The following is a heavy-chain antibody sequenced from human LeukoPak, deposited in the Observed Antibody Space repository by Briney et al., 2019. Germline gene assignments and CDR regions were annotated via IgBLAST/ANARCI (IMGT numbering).Heavy chain of an antibody. Sequence: PGGSLRLSCAAAGFTFSSYAMSWVRQAPGKGLEWVANIEQDGSEKYYVDSVKGRFTISRDNAKNSLYLQMNSLRAEDTAVYYCARDRVEMATLPDAFDIWGQGTMVTVSS. J-gene: IGHJ3*02. D-gene: IGHD5-12*01. CDR3: ARDRVEMATLPDAFDI. V-gene: IGHV3-7*01. CDR1: GFTFSSYA. CDR2: IEQDGSEK.